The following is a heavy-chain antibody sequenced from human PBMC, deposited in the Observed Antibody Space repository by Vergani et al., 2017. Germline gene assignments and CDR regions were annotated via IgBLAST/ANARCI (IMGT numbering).Heavy chain of an antibody. D-gene: IGHD1-26*01. CDR3: ARVGARTYYYYYMDV. CDR1: GYTFTDYY. J-gene: IGHJ6*03. V-gene: IGHV1-69*13. Sequence: VQLVQSGAEVKKPGATVKISCKLSGYTFTDYYMHWVQQAPGQGLEWMGGIIPIFGTANYAQKFQGRVTITADESTSTAYMELSSLRSEDTAVYYCARVGARTYYYYYMDVWGKGTTVTVSS. CDR2: IIPIFGTA.